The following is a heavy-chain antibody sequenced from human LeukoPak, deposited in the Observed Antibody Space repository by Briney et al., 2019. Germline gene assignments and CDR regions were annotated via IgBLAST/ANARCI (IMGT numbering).Heavy chain of an antibody. D-gene: IGHD1-26*01. V-gene: IGHV3-64*01. CDR1: GFTFSSYA. Sequence: GGSLRLSCAASGFTFSSYAMHWVRQAPGKGPEYVSAITSNGGNTYYANSVKGRFTISRDNSKNTLYLQMGSLRAEDMAVYYCARVGSWDAFDIWGEGTMVTVSS. CDR3: ARVGSWDAFDI. CDR2: ITSNGGNT. J-gene: IGHJ3*02.